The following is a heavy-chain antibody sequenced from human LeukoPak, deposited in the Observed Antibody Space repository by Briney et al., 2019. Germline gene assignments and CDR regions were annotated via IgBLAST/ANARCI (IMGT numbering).Heavy chain of an antibody. CDR1: GGSISSSSYY. Sequence: PSETLSLTCTVSGGSISSSSYYWGWIRQPPGKGLEWIGSIYYSGSTYYNPSLKSRVTISVDTSKNQFSLKLSSVTAADTAVCYCARRTSKTYGSGSSHNIWGQGTLVTVSS. D-gene: IGHD3-10*01. V-gene: IGHV4-39*07. CDR3: ARRTSKTYGSGSSHNI. CDR2: IYYSGST. J-gene: IGHJ4*02.